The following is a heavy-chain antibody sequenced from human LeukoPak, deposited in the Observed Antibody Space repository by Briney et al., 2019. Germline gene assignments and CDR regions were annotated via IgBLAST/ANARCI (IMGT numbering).Heavy chain of an antibody. D-gene: IGHD2-2*02. CDR1: GFTFSSYG. Sequence: GGSLRLSCAASGFTFSSYGMHWVRQAPGKGLEWVAFIRYDGSNKYYADSVKGRFTISRDNAKNSLYLQMNSLRAEDTAVYYCARGYCSSTSCYTYAFDIWGQGTMVTVSS. J-gene: IGHJ3*02. V-gene: IGHV3-30*02. CDR3: ARGYCSSTSCYTYAFDI. CDR2: IRYDGSNK.